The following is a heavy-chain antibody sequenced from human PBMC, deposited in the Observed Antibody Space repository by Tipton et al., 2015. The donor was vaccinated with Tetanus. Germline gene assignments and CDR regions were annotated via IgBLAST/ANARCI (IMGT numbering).Heavy chain of an antibody. V-gene: IGHV4-30-2*01. CDR2: VFRSGSA. D-gene: IGHD3-16*01. Sequence: TLSLTCAVSGASISSIYSWSWIRQPPGKGLEWIGYVFRSGSADYNPPLKSRVNISLDRSENRISLMLTSVTAADTAVYYCARDHGITWGGMGYYYGMDVWGQGTTVTVSS. CDR3: ARDHGITWGGMGYYYGMDV. J-gene: IGHJ6*02. CDR1: GASISSIYS.